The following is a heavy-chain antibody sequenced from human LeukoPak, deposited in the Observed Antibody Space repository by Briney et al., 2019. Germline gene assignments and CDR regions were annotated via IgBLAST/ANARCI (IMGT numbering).Heavy chain of an antibody. CDR2: IKSDGSST. J-gene: IGHJ3*02. V-gene: IGHV3-74*01. Sequence: PGGSLRLSCAASGFTFSSYWMHWVRQAPGKGLVWVSRIKSDGSSTSNADSVKGRFIISRDNAKNTLCLQMNSLRAEDTAVYYCVRGFPFDIWGQGTMVTVSS. CDR3: VRGFPFDI. D-gene: IGHD3-10*01. CDR1: GFTFSSYW.